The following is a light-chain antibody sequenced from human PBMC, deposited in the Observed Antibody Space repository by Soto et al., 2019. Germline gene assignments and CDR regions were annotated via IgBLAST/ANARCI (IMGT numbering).Light chain of an antibody. Sequence: QSALTQPASVAGSPGQSITLSCTGSSSDVGNYKFVSWYQQQPDKAPKLMIYEGNKRPSGVSDRFSGSQSGNTASLTISGLQAEDEAAYYCCSSAGTFTWVFGGGTKLTVL. CDR3: CSSAGTFTWV. J-gene: IGLJ3*02. CDR1: SSDVGNYKF. V-gene: IGLV2-23*01. CDR2: EGN.